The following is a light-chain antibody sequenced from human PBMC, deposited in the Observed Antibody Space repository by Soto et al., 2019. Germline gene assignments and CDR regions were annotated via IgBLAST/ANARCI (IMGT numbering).Light chain of an antibody. V-gene: IGKV1-39*01. CDR2: AAT. J-gene: IGKJ2*01. CDR1: QSISNY. CDR3: QHSYSVVPYT. Sequence: DIQLTQSPSPLSATLGDRVTITCRANQSISNYLHWYQQKPRKAPRLLIYAATTLQSGVPSRFSGSGSGTEFTLTISGLQPEDFATYYCQHSYSVVPYTVGPGTKLDIK.